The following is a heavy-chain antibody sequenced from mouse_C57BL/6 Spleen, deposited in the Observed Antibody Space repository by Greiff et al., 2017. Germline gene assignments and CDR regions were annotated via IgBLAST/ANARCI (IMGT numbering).Heavy chain of an antibody. Sequence: DVQLLESGGGLVQPGGSLSLSCAASGFTFTDYYMSWVRQPPGKALEWLGFIRNKANGYTTEYSASVKGRFTISRATSPSILSLQLHALRAEDSATYYGAGSSFYYYGSSDYAMDYWGQGTSVTVSS. V-gene: IGHV7-3*01. CDR3: AGSSFYYYGSSDYAMDY. J-gene: IGHJ4*01. D-gene: IGHD1-1*01. CDR1: GFTFTDYY. CDR2: IRNKANGYTT.